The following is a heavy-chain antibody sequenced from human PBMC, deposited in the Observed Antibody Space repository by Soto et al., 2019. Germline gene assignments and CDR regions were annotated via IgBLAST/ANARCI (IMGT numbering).Heavy chain of an antibody. V-gene: IGHV3-33*01. Sequence: QVQLVESGGGVVQPGRSLRLSCAASGFTFSSYGMHWVRQAPGKGLEWVAVIWYDGSNKYYADSVKGRFTISRDNSKNTLDLQMNSLRAEDTAVYYCARDLVVVPARMGGYYYYGMDVWGQGTTVTVSS. D-gene: IGHD2-2*01. CDR2: IWYDGSNK. J-gene: IGHJ6*02. CDR1: GFTFSSYG. CDR3: ARDLVVVPARMGGYYYYGMDV.